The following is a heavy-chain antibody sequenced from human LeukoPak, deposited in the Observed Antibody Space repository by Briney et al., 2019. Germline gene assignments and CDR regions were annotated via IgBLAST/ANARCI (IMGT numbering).Heavy chain of an antibody. V-gene: IGHV4-59*01. CDR2: IYYSGST. CDR1: GGSISNYY. D-gene: IGHD6-6*01. Sequence: PSETLSLTCTVSGGSISNYYWSWIRQPPGKGLEWIGYIYYSGSTSYNPSLKSRVTISVDTSKNQCSLKLSSVTAADTAVYYCASSSSSVYYYYYMDVWGKGTTVTVSS. CDR3: ASSSSSVYYYYYMDV. J-gene: IGHJ6*03.